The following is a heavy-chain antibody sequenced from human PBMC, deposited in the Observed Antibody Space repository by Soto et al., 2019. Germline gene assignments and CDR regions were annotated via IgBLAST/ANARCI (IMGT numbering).Heavy chain of an antibody. J-gene: IGHJ6*02. Sequence: QVQLQESGPGLVKPSGTLSLICIVSGDSVTFGHHYWSWIRQPPGKGLEWIGHIFLTGTTNYSPPLTRRVTMSDDSSKSQFSIKLTSVAAADAAIYYCAGTRSDSAGRSLGRRLDVWGQGTTVTVSS. D-gene: IGHD3-10*01. CDR3: AGTRSDSAGRSLGRRLDV. CDR2: IFLTGTT. CDR1: GDSVTFGHHY. V-gene: IGHV4-61*01.